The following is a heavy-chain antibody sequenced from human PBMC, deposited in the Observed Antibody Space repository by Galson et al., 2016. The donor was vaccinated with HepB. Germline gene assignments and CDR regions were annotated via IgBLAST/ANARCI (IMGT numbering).Heavy chain of an antibody. Sequence: SVKVSCKASGYSFSNYGVSWVRQAPGQGLEWMGWISTYTGNTKYTQILQGRVTMTTDTSTSTAFMELRSLTSDDTAVYYCARLGAVAGIRTNYQNGMDVWGQGTTVTVSS. J-gene: IGHJ6*02. D-gene: IGHD6-19*01. CDR2: ISTYTGNT. CDR3: ARLGAVAGIRTNYQNGMDV. V-gene: IGHV1-18*01. CDR1: GYSFSNYG.